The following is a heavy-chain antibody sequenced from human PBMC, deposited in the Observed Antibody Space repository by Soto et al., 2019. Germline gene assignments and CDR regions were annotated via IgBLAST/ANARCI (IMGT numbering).Heavy chain of an antibody. V-gene: IGHV3-30*18. Sequence: VQLVESGGGLVKPGGSLRLSCAASGFTFSSFGMHWVRQAPGKGLEWVALISYDGNNKYSADSVKGRFTISRDNSKNTLYLQMNSLRAEDTAVYYCSKQQVGATDYYYYGMDVWGQGTTVTVSS. CDR1: GFTFSSFG. J-gene: IGHJ6*02. D-gene: IGHD1-26*01. CDR2: ISYDGNNK. CDR3: SKQQVGATDYYYYGMDV.